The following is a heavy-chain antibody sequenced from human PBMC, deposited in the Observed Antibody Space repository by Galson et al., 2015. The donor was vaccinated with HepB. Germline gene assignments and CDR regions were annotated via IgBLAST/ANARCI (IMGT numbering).Heavy chain of an antibody. CDR3: AGMSFPRSFDI. CDR1: GGSFTDYY. CDR2: INHSGST. V-gene: IGHV4-34*01. J-gene: IGHJ3*02. D-gene: IGHD1-14*01. Sequence: SETLSLTCGVYGGSFTDYYWNWIRQPPGKGLEWIGEINHSGSTNYNPSLKSRVTISIDTSKNQFSLKLNSVTAADTAVYYCAGMSFPRSFDIWGQGTMVTVSS.